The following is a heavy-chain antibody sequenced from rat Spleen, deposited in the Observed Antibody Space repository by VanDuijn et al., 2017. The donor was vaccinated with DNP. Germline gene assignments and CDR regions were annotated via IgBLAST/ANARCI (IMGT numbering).Heavy chain of an antibody. CDR2: IGSAAYAP. Sequence: EVQLVESGGGLVQPGRSLKLSCAASGFTFSAYYMAWVRQAPAKGLEWVAYIGSAAYAPYYGDSVKGRFTISRDNAENTLYLQMDSLRSEDTATYYCATHLNYGGYYFDYWGQGVMVTVSS. J-gene: IGHJ2*01. D-gene: IGHD1-11*01. CDR1: GFTFSAYY. V-gene: IGHV5-25*01. CDR3: ATHLNYGGYYFDY.